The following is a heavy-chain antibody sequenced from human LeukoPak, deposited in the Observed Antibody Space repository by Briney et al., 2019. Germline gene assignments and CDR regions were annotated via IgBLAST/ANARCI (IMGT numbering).Heavy chain of an antibody. Sequence: PGGSLRLSCAASGFTFSSYSMNWVRQAPGKGLEWVSSISRSSSYIYYADSVKGRFTISRDNAKNSLYLQMNSLRAEDTAVYYCASTRGMDVYYYGSGSYSTDAFDIWGQGTMVTVSS. D-gene: IGHD3-10*01. V-gene: IGHV3-21*01. CDR2: ISRSSSYI. J-gene: IGHJ3*02. CDR3: ASTRGMDVYYYGSGSYSTDAFDI. CDR1: GFTFSSYS.